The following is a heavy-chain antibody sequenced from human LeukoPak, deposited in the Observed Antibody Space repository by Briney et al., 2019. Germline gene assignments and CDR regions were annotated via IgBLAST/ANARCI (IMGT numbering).Heavy chain of an antibody. V-gene: IGHV4-59*01. CDR1: GGSISSYY. CDR2: IYYIGST. CDR3: ARQWVAVAVFDY. Sequence: SETLSLTCTVSGGSISSYYWSGIRQPPGKGLEGIGYIYYIGSTNYNPYLKSRVTISVDTAKNQFSLKLSSVTAADTAVYYCARQWVAVAVFDYWGQGTLVTVSS. J-gene: IGHJ4*02. D-gene: IGHD6-19*01.